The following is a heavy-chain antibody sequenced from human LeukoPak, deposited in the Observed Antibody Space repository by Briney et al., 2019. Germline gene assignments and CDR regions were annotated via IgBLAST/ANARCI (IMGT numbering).Heavy chain of an antibody. Sequence: GGSLRLSCAASGFTFSSSGMNWVRRAPAKGLGWVSSISSSSSYIYYADPAKGRFTISRDNAKNSLYLQVNSLSGEDTAVYYCARDSNYDYVWGSYHLFDYWGQGTLVTVSS. CDR1: GFTFSSSG. J-gene: IGHJ4*02. V-gene: IGHV3-21*01. D-gene: IGHD3-16*02. CDR2: ISSSSSYI. CDR3: ARDSNYDYVWGSYHLFDY.